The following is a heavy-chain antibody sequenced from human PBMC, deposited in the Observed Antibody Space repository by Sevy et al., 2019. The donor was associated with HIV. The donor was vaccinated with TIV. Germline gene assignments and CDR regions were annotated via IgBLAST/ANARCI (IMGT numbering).Heavy chain of an antibody. CDR2: ISSSSNYI. Sequence: GGSLRLSCAASAFTLSRYSMNWVRQAPGKGLEWVSSISSSSNYIYYADSVKGRFTISRDNAESSLYLQMTSLRAEDTAVYYCAREDYYVSGSYFFDSWGQGTLVTVSS. J-gene: IGHJ4*02. D-gene: IGHD3-22*01. V-gene: IGHV3-21*01. CDR1: AFTLSRYS. CDR3: AREDYYVSGSYFFDS.